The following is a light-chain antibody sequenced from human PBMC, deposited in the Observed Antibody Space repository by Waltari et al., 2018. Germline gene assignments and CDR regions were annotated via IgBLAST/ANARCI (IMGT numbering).Light chain of an antibody. Sequence: QSVLTQPPSASGTPGQRVTISCSGSTSNIGSNTVNWYQQLPGTAPNLLIYKNNQRTSGVPDRISGSKSATSASLAISGLQSEDEADYYCASWDDSLNGLYVFGTGTKVTVL. V-gene: IGLV1-44*01. J-gene: IGLJ1*01. CDR3: ASWDDSLNGLYV. CDR1: TSNIGSNT. CDR2: KNN.